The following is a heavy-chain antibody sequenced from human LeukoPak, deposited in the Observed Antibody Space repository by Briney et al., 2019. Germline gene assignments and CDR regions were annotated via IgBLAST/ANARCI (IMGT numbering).Heavy chain of an antibody. CDR1: GGSITRTNW. CDR2: VSLTGLT. CDR3: TRENGAFSPFGY. J-gene: IGHJ4*02. D-gene: IGHD2-8*01. Sequence: SETLSLTCGVSGGSITRTNWWTWVRQPPGQGLEWIGEVSLTGLTNYNPSLSSRVIMALDTSKNHLSLNLTSVTAADTAVYYCTRENGAFSPFGYWGQGTLVTVPS. V-gene: IGHV4-4*02.